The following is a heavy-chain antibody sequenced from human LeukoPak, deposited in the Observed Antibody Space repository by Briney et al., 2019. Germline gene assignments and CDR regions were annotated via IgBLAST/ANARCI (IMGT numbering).Heavy chain of an antibody. J-gene: IGHJ4*02. CDR1: GYTFTSYY. CDR3: ARAGIAATFDY. D-gene: IGHD6-13*01. V-gene: IGHV1-46*01. Sequence: ASVKVSCKASGYTFTSYYMHWVRQAPGQGLEWMGIINHSGGSTSYAQKFQGRVTMTRDTSTSTVYMELSSLRSEDAAVYYCARAGIAATFDYWGQGTPVTVST. CDR2: INHSGGST.